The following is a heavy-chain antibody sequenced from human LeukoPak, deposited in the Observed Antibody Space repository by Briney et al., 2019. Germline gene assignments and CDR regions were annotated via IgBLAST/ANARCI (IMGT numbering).Heavy chain of an antibody. CDR1: GFTFDDYA. CDR3: ARDNSGSYHLICDY. CDR2: ISWNSGSI. D-gene: IGHD1-26*01. Sequence: PGGSLRLSCAASGFTFDDYAMHWVRQAPGKGLEWVSGISWNSGSIGYADSVKGRFTISRDNAKNSLYLQMNSLRAEDTAVYYCARDNSGSYHLICDYWGQGTLVTVSS. J-gene: IGHJ4*02. V-gene: IGHV3-9*01.